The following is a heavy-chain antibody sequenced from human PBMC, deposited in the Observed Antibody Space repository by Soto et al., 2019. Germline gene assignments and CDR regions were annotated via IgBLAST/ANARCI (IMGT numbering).Heavy chain of an antibody. Sequence: QVQLVQSGAEMQQPGASVRVSCKASGGTFSKYAFSWVRQAPGQGLEWLGGTMPMFGTPNYAQKFQGRVAISAAESTATVYMGLSSLRSEATAVYFCARPLRDRNYCYGMAVWGQGTTVTVS. CDR3: ARPLRDRNYCYGMAV. J-gene: IGHJ6*02. V-gene: IGHV1-69*01. CDR2: TMPMFGTP. D-gene: IGHD3-22*01. CDR1: GGTFSKYA.